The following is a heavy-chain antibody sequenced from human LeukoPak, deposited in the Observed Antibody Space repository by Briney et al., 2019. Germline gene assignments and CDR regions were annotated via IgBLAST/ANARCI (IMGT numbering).Heavy chain of an antibody. CDR1: GFTFSSYS. V-gene: IGHV3-48*01. D-gene: IGHD6-13*01. CDR2: ISSSSSTI. J-gene: IGHJ4*02. CDR3: ARDLPRIAAAGTGDAY. Sequence: PGGSLRLSCAASGFTFSSYSMNWVRQAPGKGLEWVSYISSSSSTIYYADSVKGRFTISRGNAKNSLYLQMNSLRAEDTAVYYCARDLPRIAAAGTGDAYWGQGTLVTVSS.